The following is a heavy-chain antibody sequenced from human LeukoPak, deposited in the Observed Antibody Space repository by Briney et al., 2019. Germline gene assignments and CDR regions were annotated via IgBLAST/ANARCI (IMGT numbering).Heavy chain of an antibody. V-gene: IGHV3-48*03. CDR2: ITSSGGTI. Sequence: GGSLRLSCVGSGFTFSSYGMHWVRQAPGKGLGWVAFITSSGGTIYYADSVKGRFTISRDNAKKSLYLQMKSLRVEDTAIYYCAREGISAVGEHWGQGTLVTVSS. CDR1: GFTFSSYG. CDR3: AREGISAVGEH. J-gene: IGHJ1*01. D-gene: IGHD6-13*01.